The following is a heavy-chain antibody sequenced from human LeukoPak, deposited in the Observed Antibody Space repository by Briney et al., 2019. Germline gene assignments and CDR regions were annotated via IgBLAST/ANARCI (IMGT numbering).Heavy chain of an antibody. V-gene: IGHV3-53*04. D-gene: IGHD6-13*01. J-gene: IGHJ4*02. Sequence: PGGSLRLSCAASGFTVSSNYMSWVRQAPGRGLEWVSVIYSGGSTYYADSVKGRFTISRHNSKNTLYLQMNSLRAEDTAVYYCARDYPVNSSSWSRGSELKWGQGTLVTVSS. CDR3: ARDYPVNSSSWSRGSELK. CDR1: GFTVSSNY. CDR2: IYSGGST.